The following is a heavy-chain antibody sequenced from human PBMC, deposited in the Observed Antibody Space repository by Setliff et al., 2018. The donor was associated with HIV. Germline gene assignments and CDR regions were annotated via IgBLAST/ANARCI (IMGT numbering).Heavy chain of an antibody. CDR2: VYHSGST. Sequence: SETLSLTCAVSGASDISYIWWSWVRQPPGKGLEWIGEVYHSGSTNYSPSLKSRATISVDTSKKQFSLNLSSVTATDTAVYYCARPRLGGTPMDRDAFDIWDQGTMVTVSS. V-gene: IGHV4-4*02. D-gene: IGHD5-18*01. CDR1: GASDISYIW. CDR3: ARPRLGGTPMDRDAFDI. J-gene: IGHJ3*02.